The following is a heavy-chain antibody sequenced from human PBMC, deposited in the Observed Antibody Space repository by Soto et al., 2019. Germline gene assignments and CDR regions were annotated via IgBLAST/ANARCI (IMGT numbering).Heavy chain of an antibody. CDR3: ASHSHGLFPIAALQGGYWFAP. V-gene: IGHV4-39*01. J-gene: IGHJ5*02. CDR1: GGSSSSRSNY. D-gene: IGHD6-13*01. Sequence: TRSGTSTVFGGSSSSRSNYWVWIRQPPGKVLEGIGSIYYSGSTYYNPSLKSRVTISVDTSKNQFSLKLSSVTAADTAVYSCASHSHGLFPIAALQGGYWFAPWGQGTLVTAAS. CDR2: IYYSGST.